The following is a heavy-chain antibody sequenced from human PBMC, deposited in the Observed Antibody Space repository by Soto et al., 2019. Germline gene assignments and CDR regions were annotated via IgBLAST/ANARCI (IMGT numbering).Heavy chain of an antibody. Sequence: PSETLSLPCPVSGCSISNYYWSWIRQPPGKGLEWIGYIHYTGSTNCDPSLKSRVTISVDTSKNQFSLNLRSVTAADTAIYYCARDLYEGTGWTFGYWGQGILVTVSS. CDR2: IHYTGST. D-gene: IGHD3-22*01. J-gene: IGHJ4*02. CDR1: GCSISNYY. CDR3: ARDLYEGTGWTFGY. V-gene: IGHV4-59*01.